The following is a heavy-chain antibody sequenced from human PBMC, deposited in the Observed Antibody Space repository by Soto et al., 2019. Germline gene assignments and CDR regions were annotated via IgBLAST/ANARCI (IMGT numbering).Heavy chain of an antibody. J-gene: IGHJ3*01. Sequence: EVQLVESGGGLVQPGGSLRLSCAASGFSFSTYWMSWVRQAPGKGLEWVANIKEDGSEKYYVDSVKGRFTISRDNAENSLYLQMNSLRVEDTAVYYCARAKGAVAFDVWGQGTIVTGAS. CDR2: IKEDGSEK. CDR1: GFSFSTYW. V-gene: IGHV3-7*01. CDR3: ARAKGAVAFDV. D-gene: IGHD3-16*01.